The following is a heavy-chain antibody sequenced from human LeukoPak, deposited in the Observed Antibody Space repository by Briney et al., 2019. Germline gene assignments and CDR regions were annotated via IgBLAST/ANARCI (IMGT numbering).Heavy chain of an antibody. CDR3: ARVCKRLDSSSSWRYYYDSSGYQRALDY. D-gene: IGHD3-22*01. J-gene: IGHJ4*02. CDR1: GVTFSSYS. Sequence: PGESLRLSCAASGVTFSSYSKNWVRQAPGKGQGWVSSISSSSSYIYYADSVKGRFTISRDKAKNSLYLQMNSLRGDDTAVYYCARVCKRLDSSSSWRYYYDSSGYQRALDYWGQGTLVTVSS. CDR2: ISSSSSYI. V-gene: IGHV3-21*01.